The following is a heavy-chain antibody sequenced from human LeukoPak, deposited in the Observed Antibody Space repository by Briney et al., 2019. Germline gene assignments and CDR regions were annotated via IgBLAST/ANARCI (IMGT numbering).Heavy chain of an antibody. CDR1: GFTFSSYG. Sequence: GGSLRLSCAASGFTFSSYGMHWVRQAPGKGLEWVAVIWYDGSNKYYADSVKGRFTISRDNSKNTLYLQMNSLRAEDTAVYYCARDYYDSSVTPHPFDYWGQGTLVTVSS. CDR3: ARDYYDSSVTPHPFDY. D-gene: IGHD3-22*01. CDR2: IWYDGSNK. V-gene: IGHV3-33*01. J-gene: IGHJ4*02.